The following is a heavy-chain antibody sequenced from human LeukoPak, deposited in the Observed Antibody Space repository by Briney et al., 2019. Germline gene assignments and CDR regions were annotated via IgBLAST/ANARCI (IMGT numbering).Heavy chain of an antibody. CDR3: AREGTDYGDPVYFDY. D-gene: IGHD4-17*01. V-gene: IGHV3-53*01. CDR1: GFTVSSNY. CDR2: IYSGGST. Sequence: GGSLRLSCAASGFTVSSNYMSWVRQAPGKGLEWVSVIYSGGSTYYADSVKGRFTISRDNSKNTLYLQMNSLRAEDTAVYYCAREGTDYGDPVYFDYWGQGTLVTVSS. J-gene: IGHJ4*02.